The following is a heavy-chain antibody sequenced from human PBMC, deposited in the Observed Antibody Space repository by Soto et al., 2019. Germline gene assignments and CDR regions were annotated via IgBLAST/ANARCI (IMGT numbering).Heavy chain of an antibody. J-gene: IGHJ6*04. CDR2: IQSGGST. CDR1: GFSVSTKY. CDR3: TRDDVDGSGGSCYGVPMDF. Sequence: EVQLVESGGGLVQPGGSLRLSCAASGFSVSTKYMSWVRQAPGKGLEWRSLIQSGGSTYYADSVKGRFTISRDNSVNTLFLQMNSLRVEDTAVDSCTRDDVDGSGGSCYGVPMDFWGKGTTVTVSA. V-gene: IGHV3-66*01. D-gene: IGHD2-15*01.